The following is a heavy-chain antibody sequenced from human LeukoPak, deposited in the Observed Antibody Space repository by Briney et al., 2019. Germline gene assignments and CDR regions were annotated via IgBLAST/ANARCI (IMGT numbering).Heavy chain of an antibody. J-gene: IGHJ4*02. CDR2: IYYSGDT. V-gene: IGHV4-31*02. CDR3: ARAPRHTNSWYYFDY. Sequence: PSETLSLTCTVSGGSISSGDYYWSWTRQHPGKGLEWIGYIYYSGDTYCNPSLKSRVTISMDTSGNQFSLKLSSVTAADTAVYYCARAPRHTNSWYYFDYWGQGTLVSVSS. D-gene: IGHD2-2*01. CDR1: GGSISSGDYY.